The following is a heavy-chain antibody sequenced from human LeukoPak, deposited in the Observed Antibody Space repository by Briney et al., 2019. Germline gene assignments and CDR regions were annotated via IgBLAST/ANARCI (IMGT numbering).Heavy chain of an antibody. J-gene: IGHJ4*02. CDR3: AREMLDSSGWYYFDY. Sequence: GGSLRLSCAASGFTFSSYWMSWVRQAPEKGLEWVANINQDGSEKYFVDSVKGRFTISRDNAKNSLSLQVNSLRAEDTAVYYRAREMLDSSGWYYFDYWGQGTLVTVSS. CDR1: GFTFSSYW. D-gene: IGHD6-19*01. CDR2: INQDGSEK. V-gene: IGHV3-7*01.